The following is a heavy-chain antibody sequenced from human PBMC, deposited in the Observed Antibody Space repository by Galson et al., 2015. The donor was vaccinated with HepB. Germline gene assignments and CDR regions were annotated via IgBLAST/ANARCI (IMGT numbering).Heavy chain of an antibody. J-gene: IGHJ6*02. CDR1: GFTFSSYW. CDR3: AKDKFGMGYGYNYYYYYYGMDV. V-gene: IGHV3-7*01. CDR2: IKQDGSEK. D-gene: IGHD5-12*01. Sequence: SLRLSCAASGFTFSSYWMSWVRQAPGKGLEWVANIKQDGSEKYYVDSVKGRFTISRDNAKNSLYLQMNSLRAEDTAVYYCAKDKFGMGYGYNYYYYYYGMDVWGQGTTVTVSS.